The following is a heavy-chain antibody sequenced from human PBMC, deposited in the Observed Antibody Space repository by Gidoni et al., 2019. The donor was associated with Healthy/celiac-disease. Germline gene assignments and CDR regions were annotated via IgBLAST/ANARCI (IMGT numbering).Heavy chain of an antibody. V-gene: IGHV3-7*01. CDR2: IKQDGSEK. D-gene: IGHD3-10*01. CDR3: ARDRGGSGIGAFDI. J-gene: IGHJ3*02. Sequence: EVQLVESGGGLVQPGGSLRLSCAAPGFTFSSYWMSWVRQAPGKGLEWVANIKQDGSEKYYVDSVKGRFTISRDNAKNSLYLQMNSLRAEDTAVYYCARDRGGSGIGAFDIWGQGTMVTVSS. CDR1: GFTFSSYW.